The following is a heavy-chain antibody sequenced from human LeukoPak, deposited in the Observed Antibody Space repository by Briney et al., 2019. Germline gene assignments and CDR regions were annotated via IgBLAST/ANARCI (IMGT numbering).Heavy chain of an antibody. J-gene: IGHJ6*02. Sequence: PSETLSLTCAVYGGSFSGHYWSWIRQPPGKGLEWIGEINHSGSTNYNPSLKSRVTISVDTSKNQFSLKLSSVTAADTAVYYCARKEGFWSGTYYYYYYGMDVWGQGTTVTVSS. CDR2: INHSGST. D-gene: IGHD3-3*01. V-gene: IGHV4-34*01. CDR3: ARKEGFWSGTYYYYYYGMDV. CDR1: GGSFSGHY.